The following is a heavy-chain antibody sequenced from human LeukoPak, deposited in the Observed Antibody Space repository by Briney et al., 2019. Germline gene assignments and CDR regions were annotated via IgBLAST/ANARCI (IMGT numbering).Heavy chain of an antibody. CDR2: SYYSGST. CDR3: ARWSGGNYYFDY. Sequence: PSETLSLTCTVSGASVSSSYWCWLRQPPGKGLEWIGYSYYSGSTNYNPSLKSRVAISVDTSKNQFSLKLTSVTAADTAVYYCARWSGGNYYFDYWGQGTLGTVSS. D-gene: IGHD4-23*01. CDR1: GASVSSSY. V-gene: IGHV4-59*02. J-gene: IGHJ4*02.